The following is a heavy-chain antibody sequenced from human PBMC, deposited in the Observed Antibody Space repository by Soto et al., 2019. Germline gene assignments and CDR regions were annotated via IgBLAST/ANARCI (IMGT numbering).Heavy chain of an antibody. D-gene: IGHD2-21*01. J-gene: IGHJ4*02. V-gene: IGHV3-23*01. CDR2: ITGGGTT. Sequence: GGSLRLSCAASGFPFNNYAMTWARQAPGKGLEWVSVITGGGTTYYTDSVKGRFTISRDNSKNTLFLQMNSLRVEDTALYYCARAQYGGNSLSGYWGQGTLVTVSS. CDR1: GFPFNNYA. CDR3: ARAQYGGNSLSGY.